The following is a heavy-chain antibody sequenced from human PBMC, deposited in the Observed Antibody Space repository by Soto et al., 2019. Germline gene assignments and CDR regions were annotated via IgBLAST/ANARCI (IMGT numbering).Heavy chain of an antibody. V-gene: IGHV5-51*01. CDR1: GYSFTSYW. Sequence: GESLKISCKGSGYSFTSYWIGWVRQMPGKGLEWMGIIYPGDSDTRYSPSFQGQGTISADKSISTAYLQWSSLKASDTAMYYCASSSIAARLANYYGMDVWGQGTTVTVSS. CDR3: ASSSIAARLANYYGMDV. CDR2: IYPGDSDT. D-gene: IGHD6-6*01. J-gene: IGHJ6*02.